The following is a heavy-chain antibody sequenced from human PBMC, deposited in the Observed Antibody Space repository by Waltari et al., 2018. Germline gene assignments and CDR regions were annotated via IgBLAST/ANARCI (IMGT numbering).Heavy chain of an antibody. D-gene: IGHD6-13*01. Sequence: QVQLVQSGAEVKKPGSSVKVSCKASGGTFSSYAISWVRQAPGQGLEWMGGNIPISGTANYAQKVQGRVTITADESTSTAYMGLSSLRSEDTAVYYCARGGSSSWYEYYFDYWGQGTLVTVSS. CDR1: GGTFSSYA. V-gene: IGHV1-69*12. CDR3: ARGGSSSWYEYYFDY. CDR2: NIPISGTA. J-gene: IGHJ4*02.